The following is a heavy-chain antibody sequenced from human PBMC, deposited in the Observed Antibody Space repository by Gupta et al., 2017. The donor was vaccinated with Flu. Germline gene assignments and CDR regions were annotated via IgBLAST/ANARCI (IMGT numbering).Heavy chain of an antibody. CDR1: RFTFRNYA. D-gene: IGHD5-18*01. CDR3: ARAGYSDGTGRSDES. Sequence: VPLLESGGGLIQPGGSLRLSCGASRFTFRNYAMNWVRQAPEKGLEWVSAVSGSADNTYYADSVRGRCRITRDNSRDTLYLQMDSRRAEDTAIYDWARAGYSDGTGRSDESWGQGTRGAV. J-gene: IGHJ5*02. V-gene: IGHV3-23*01. CDR2: VSGSADNT.